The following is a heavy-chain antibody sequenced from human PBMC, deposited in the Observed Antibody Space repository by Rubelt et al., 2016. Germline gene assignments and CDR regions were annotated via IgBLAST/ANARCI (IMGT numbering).Heavy chain of an antibody. CDR2: TYYRTKGNN. J-gene: IGHJ3*01. CDR3: ARAPRNNAPAF. D-gene: IGHD2-8*01. Sequence: LQQSGPGLVRPSQTVSLTCAISGDSVSSTTATWNWIRQSPSRGLEWLGRTYYRTKGNNDYADFVKSRITVSPDPSQHHLSLGPKAATPDDTAVYVCARAPRNNAPAFWGLGTMATVSS. V-gene: IGHV6-1*02. CDR1: GDSVSSTTAT.